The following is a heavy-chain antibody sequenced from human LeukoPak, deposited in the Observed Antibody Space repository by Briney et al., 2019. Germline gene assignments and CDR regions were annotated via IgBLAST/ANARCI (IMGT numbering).Heavy chain of an antibody. CDR2: ISWNSGTI. Sequence: GGPLRLSCAASGFTFDDYAMHWVRQAPGKGLEWVSGISWNSGTIGYADSVKGRFTISRDNAKNSLYLQMNSLRAEDTALYYCARSSNYYYNYGMDVWGQGTTVTVSS. J-gene: IGHJ6*02. V-gene: IGHV3-9*01. D-gene: IGHD3-16*02. CDR3: ARSSNYYYNYGMDV. CDR1: GFTFDDYA.